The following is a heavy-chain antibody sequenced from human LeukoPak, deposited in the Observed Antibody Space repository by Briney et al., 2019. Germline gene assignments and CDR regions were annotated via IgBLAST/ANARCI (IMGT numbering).Heavy chain of an antibody. D-gene: IGHD3-10*01. V-gene: IGHV4-39*01. CDR2: IYYSGST. J-gene: IGHJ5*02. CDR3: ARCLWFGELLFWFDP. Sequence: SETLSLTCTVSGGSISSSSYYWGWIRQPPGKGLEWIGSIYYSGSTYYSPSLKSRVTISVDTSKNQFSLKLSSVTAADTAVYYCARCLWFGELLFWFDPWGQGTLVTVSS. CDR1: GGSISSSSYY.